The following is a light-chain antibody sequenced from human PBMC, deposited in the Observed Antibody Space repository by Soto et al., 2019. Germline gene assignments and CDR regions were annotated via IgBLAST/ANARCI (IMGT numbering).Light chain of an antibody. J-gene: IGKJ1*01. CDR3: QQYGGSPRT. CDR2: GAS. CDR1: QSVGGTF. Sequence: EIVLTQSPGTLSLSPGEEATLSCRASQSVGGTFLAWYQQKGGQAPRLLIHGASNRATGIPDRFSGSGSGTDFTLTISRLEPEDFAVYYCQQYGGSPRTFGQGTKVEVK. V-gene: IGKV3-20*01.